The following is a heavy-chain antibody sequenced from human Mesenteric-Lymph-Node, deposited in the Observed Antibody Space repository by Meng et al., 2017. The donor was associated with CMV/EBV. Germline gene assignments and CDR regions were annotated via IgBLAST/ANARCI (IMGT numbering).Heavy chain of an antibody. CDR3: ARYYEYVWGNYHYAYGMDV. Sequence: GESLKISCTASEFTFIDYYMSWIRQAPGKGLEWLSYISSSGSITHHADSVKGRFTISRDNAKNSLYLQMNSLRAEDTAVYYCARYYEYVWGNYHYAYGMDVWGQGTTVTVSS. J-gene: IGHJ6*02. CDR2: ISSSGSIT. V-gene: IGHV3-11*01. D-gene: IGHD3-16*02. CDR1: EFTFIDYY.